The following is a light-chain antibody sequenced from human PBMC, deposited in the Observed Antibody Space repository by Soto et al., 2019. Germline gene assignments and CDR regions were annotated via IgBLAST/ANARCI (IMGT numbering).Light chain of an antibody. J-gene: IGLJ1*01. V-gene: IGLV2-8*01. CDR1: SSDVGGYKY. CDR2: AVN. CDR3: SSYAGSNNYV. Sequence: QSVLTQPPSASGSPGQSVTISCTGTSSDVGGYKYVSWYQQYPGKAPKLMIYAVNKRPSGVPDRFSGSKSGNTASLTVSGLQAEEEADYYCSSYAGSNNYVFGTGTKLTVL.